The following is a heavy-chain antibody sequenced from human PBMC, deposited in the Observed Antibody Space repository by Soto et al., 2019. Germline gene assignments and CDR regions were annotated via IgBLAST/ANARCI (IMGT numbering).Heavy chain of an antibody. Sequence: PSETLSLTCAVSGYSISSNHYWDWIRQPPGKGLEWIGSVFHSGSTYYNPSLKSRVTMSVDTSKNQLSLTLTSVTAADTAVYYCAREARTLDWYLDLWGRGTLVTVSS. D-gene: IGHD6-6*01. J-gene: IGHJ2*01. CDR2: VFHSGST. V-gene: IGHV4-38-2*01. CDR1: GYSISSNHY. CDR3: AREARTLDWYLDL.